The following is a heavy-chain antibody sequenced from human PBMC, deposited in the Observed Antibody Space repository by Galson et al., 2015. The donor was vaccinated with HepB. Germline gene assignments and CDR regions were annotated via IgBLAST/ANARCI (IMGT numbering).Heavy chain of an antibody. CDR3: ARDGTFYYYGSGSYSYYYYGMDV. CDR1: GYTFTSYY. Sequence: SVKVSCKASGYTFTSYYMHWVRQAPGQGLEWMGIINPSGGSTSYARKLQGRVTMTRDTSTSTVYMELSSLRSEDTAVYYCARDGTFYYYGSGSYSYYYYGMDVWGQGTTVIVS. V-gene: IGHV1-46*04. CDR2: INPSGGST. J-gene: IGHJ6*02. D-gene: IGHD3-10*01.